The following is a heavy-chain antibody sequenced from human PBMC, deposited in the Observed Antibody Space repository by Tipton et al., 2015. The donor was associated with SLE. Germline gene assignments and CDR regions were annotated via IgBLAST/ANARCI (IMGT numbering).Heavy chain of an antibody. Sequence: SLRLSCAASGFTFSSYAMSWVRQAPGKGLEWVSAISGSGGSTYYADSVKGRFTISRDNSKNTLYLQMNSLRAEDTAVYYCARDVLVLRFLEWPRGMDVWGQGTTVTVSS. CDR3: ARDVLVLRFLEWPRGMDV. CDR1: GFTFSSYA. CDR2: ISGSGGST. J-gene: IGHJ6*02. D-gene: IGHD3-3*01. V-gene: IGHV3-23*01.